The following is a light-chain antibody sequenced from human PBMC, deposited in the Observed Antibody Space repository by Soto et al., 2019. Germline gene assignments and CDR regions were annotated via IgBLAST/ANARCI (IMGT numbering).Light chain of an antibody. CDR1: QSLSSSY. CDR3: QQYGSSPQT. J-gene: IGKJ1*01. V-gene: IGKV3-20*01. Sequence: EIVLTQSPGTLSLSPGERATLSCRASQSLSSSYLAWYQQRPGQAPRLLIYGASSRAAGIPDRFSGSGSGTDVTLTIRRLEPEDFAVYYCQQYGSSPQTFGQGTKVEIK. CDR2: GAS.